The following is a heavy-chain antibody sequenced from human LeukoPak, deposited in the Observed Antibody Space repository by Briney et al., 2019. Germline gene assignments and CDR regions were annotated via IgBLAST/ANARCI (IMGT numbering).Heavy chain of an antibody. Sequence: SETLSFTCAVYGGSFSGYYWSWIRQPPGKGLEWIGEINHSGSTNYNPSLKSRVTISVDTSKNQFSLKLSSVTAADTAVYYCAIIRVDTAMNWFDPWGQGTLVTVSS. CDR3: AIIRVDTAMNWFDP. D-gene: IGHD5-18*01. CDR1: GGSFSGYY. CDR2: INHSGST. J-gene: IGHJ5*02. V-gene: IGHV4-34*01.